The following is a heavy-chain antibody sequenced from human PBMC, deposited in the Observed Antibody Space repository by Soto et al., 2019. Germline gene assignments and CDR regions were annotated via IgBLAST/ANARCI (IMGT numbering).Heavy chain of an antibody. CDR1: GFIFSDYA. Sequence: PGGSLRLSCAASGFIFSDYAMSWVRQAPGKGLEWISSVRGRGIITYYADSVKGRFTISRDNFKNTLYLQMSSLRAEDTAMYYCAKDSLPVPYFVDLVPAAMIDYWGQGTLVTVSS. V-gene: IGHV3-23*01. D-gene: IGHD2-2*01. CDR2: VRGRGIIT. J-gene: IGHJ4*02. CDR3: AKDSLPVPYFVDLVPAAMIDY.